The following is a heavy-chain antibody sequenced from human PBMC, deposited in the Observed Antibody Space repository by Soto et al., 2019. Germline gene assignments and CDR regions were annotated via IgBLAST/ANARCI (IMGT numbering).Heavy chain of an antibody. J-gene: IGHJ6*02. Sequence: PGGSLRLSCAAPGYTFSSYSMNWVRQAPGKGLEWVSYISNSSSTIYYADSVKGRFTISRDNAKNSLYLQMNSLRDEDTAVYYSARDSPGRYCSSTSCTRMDVWGQGTTVTVSS. V-gene: IGHV3-48*02. D-gene: IGHD2-2*01. CDR1: GYTFSSYS. CDR2: ISNSSSTI. CDR3: ARDSPGRYCSSTSCTRMDV.